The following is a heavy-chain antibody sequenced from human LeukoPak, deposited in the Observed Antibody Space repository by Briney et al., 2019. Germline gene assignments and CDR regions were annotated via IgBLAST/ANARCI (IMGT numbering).Heavy chain of an antibody. V-gene: IGHV3-23*01. CDR1: GFTFSSYA. J-gene: IGHJ6*03. CDR3: AKAGYYDFWSGYSPTFYYYYYYMDV. CDR2: ISGSGGST. D-gene: IGHD3-3*01. Sequence: PGGSLRLSCAASGFTFSSYAMSWVRQAPGKGLEWVSAISGSGGSTYYAGSVKGRFTISRDNSKNTLYLQMNSLRAEDTAVYYCAKAGYYDFWSGYSPTFYYYYYYMDVWGKGTTVTVSS.